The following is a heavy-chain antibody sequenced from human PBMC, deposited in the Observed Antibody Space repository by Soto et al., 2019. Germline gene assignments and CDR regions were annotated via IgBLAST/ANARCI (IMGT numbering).Heavy chain of an antibody. CDR2: ISYDGSNK. V-gene: IGHV3-30-3*01. CDR1: VFTFSSYA. CDR3: ARGTYYYDSSGPSFDY. D-gene: IGHD3-22*01. J-gene: IGHJ4*02. Sequence: LRLSFAASVFTFSSYAMHWVGQAPGKGLEWVAVISYDGSNKYYADSVKGRFTISRDNSKNTLYLQMNSLRAEDTAVYYCARGTYYYDSSGPSFDYWGQGTLVTVSS.